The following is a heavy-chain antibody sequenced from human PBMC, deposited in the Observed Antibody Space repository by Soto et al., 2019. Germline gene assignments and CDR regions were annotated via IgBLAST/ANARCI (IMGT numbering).Heavy chain of an antibody. CDR3: STRRGIVRTINRSLLFYY. V-gene: IGHV4-31*03. Sequence: QVQLQESGPGLVKPSQTLSLTCTVSGGSISSGGYYWSWIRQHPGKGLEWIGYIYYSGSTYYNPSLKIRVTISVDTSKNQFSLKLSSVTAVDTAVYYCSTRRGIVRTINRSLLFYYWGQGPLVTVSS. CDR2: IYYSGST. CDR1: GGSISSGGYY. D-gene: IGHD5-12*01. J-gene: IGHJ4*02.